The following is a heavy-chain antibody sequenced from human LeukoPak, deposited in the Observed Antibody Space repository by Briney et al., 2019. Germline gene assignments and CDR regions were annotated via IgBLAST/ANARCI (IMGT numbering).Heavy chain of an antibody. V-gene: IGHV4-59*11. D-gene: IGHD3-22*01. Sequence: PSETLSLTCTVSGSSISSHYWSWIRQPPGRGLEWLGYVYYSGSTNYNPSLKSRVTISVDTSKSQFSLNLSSVTAADTAVYYCARDVFSGYHDSWGQGTLVTVSS. CDR1: GSSISSHY. CDR3: ARDVFSGYHDS. J-gene: IGHJ4*02. CDR2: VYYSGST.